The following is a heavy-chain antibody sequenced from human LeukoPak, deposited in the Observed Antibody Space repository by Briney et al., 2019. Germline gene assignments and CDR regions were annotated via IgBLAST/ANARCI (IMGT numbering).Heavy chain of an antibody. Sequence: PSETLSLTCTVSGGSISSYYWSWIRQPPGKGLEWIGYIYYSGSTNYNPSLKSRVTISVDTSKNQFSLKLSSVTAADTAVYYCARDPLRAYCGGDCYSVADYWGQGTLVTVSS. D-gene: IGHD2-21*02. V-gene: IGHV4-59*12. CDR3: ARDPLRAYCGGDCYSVADY. CDR2: IYYSGST. J-gene: IGHJ4*02. CDR1: GGSISSYY.